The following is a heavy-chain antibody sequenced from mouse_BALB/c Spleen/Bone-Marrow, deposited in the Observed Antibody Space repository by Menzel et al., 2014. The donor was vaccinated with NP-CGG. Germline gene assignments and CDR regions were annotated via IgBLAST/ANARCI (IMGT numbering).Heavy chain of an antibody. Sequence: QVQLQQSGPGLVAPSQSLSITCTVSGFSLTGYGVNWVRQPPGKGLEWLGMIWGDGNTDYNSALKSRLSISKDNSKSQVVLKMNSLQTDDTARYYCARGEDYDDYYAMDYWGQGTSVTVSS. J-gene: IGHJ4*01. CDR2: IWGDGNT. V-gene: IGHV2-6-7*01. CDR3: ARGEDYDDYYAMDY. D-gene: IGHD2-4*01. CDR1: GFSLTGYG.